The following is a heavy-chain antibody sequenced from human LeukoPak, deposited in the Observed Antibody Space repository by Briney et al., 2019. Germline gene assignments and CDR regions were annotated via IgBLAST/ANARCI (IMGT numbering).Heavy chain of an antibody. CDR1: GYTLTELS. CDR2: FDPEDGET. J-gene: IGHJ4*02. CDR3: ATPLPNYGLRGFDY. D-gene: IGHD3-10*01. Sequence: ASVKVSCKVSGYTLTELSMHWVRQAPGKGLEWMGGFDPEDGETIYAQKFQGRVTMTEDTSTDTAYMELSSLRSEDTAVYYCATPLPNYGLRGFDYWGQGTLVTVSS. V-gene: IGHV1-24*01.